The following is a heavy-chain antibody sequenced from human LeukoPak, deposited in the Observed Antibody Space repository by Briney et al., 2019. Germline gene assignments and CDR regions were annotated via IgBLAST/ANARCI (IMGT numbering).Heavy chain of an antibody. CDR3: ARGRVSSSTWYSTYYYYFYMDV. V-gene: IGHV4-39*07. CDR1: GGSISINSYY. CDR2: IYYTGTT. Sequence: PSETLSLTCTVSGGSISINSYYWAWIRQPPGKGLEWIGSIYYTGTTYYNPSLKNRVTISVDTSNNQFSLRLTSVTAADTAVYYCARGRVSSSTWYSTYYYYFYMDVWGKGTTVTVSS. D-gene: IGHD1-1*01. J-gene: IGHJ6*03.